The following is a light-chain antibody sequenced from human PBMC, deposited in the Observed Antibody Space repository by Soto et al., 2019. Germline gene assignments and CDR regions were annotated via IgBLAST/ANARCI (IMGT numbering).Light chain of an antibody. J-gene: IGLJ2*01. V-gene: IGLV2-14*01. CDR1: SSNIGDYNY. CDR3: SSYTSSTIVV. Sequence: QSALTQPASVSGSPGQSITISCTGTSSNIGDYNYVSWYQQHPGKAPPLMIYEVSNRPSGVSNRFSGSKSGNTASLTISGLQAEAEADYYCSSYTSSTIVVFGGGTKRTVL. CDR2: EVS.